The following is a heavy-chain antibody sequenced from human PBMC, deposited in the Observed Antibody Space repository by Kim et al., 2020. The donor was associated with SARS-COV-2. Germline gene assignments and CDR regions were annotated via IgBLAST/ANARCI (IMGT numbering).Heavy chain of an antibody. Sequence: FQGRVTMTEDTSTDTAYMELSSLRSEDTAVYYCATDRRPSYSSGWYAFDYWGQGTLVTVSS. J-gene: IGHJ4*02. CDR3: ATDRRPSYSSGWYAFDY. D-gene: IGHD6-19*01. V-gene: IGHV1-24*01.